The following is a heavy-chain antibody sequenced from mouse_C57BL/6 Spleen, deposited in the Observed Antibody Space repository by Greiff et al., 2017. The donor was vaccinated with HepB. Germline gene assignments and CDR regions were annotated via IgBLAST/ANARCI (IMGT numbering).Heavy chain of an antibody. CDR2: ILPGSGIT. Sequence: QVQLQQSGAELMKPGASVKLSCKAPGYTFPGYWIEWVKQRPGHGLEWIGEILPGSGITNYNEKFKGKATFTADTSSNTAYMQLSSLTTEDSAIYYCASGVFSYGYLYYWGQGTTLTVSS. V-gene: IGHV1-9*01. J-gene: IGHJ2*01. D-gene: IGHD2-2*01. CDR1: GYTFPGYW. CDR3: ASGVFSYGYLYY.